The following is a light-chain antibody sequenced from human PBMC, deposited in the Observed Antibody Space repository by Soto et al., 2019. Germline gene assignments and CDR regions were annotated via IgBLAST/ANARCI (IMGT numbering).Light chain of an antibody. Sequence: DIQLTQSPSFLSASVGDRVTITCRASQGISSDLAWYQQKPGKAPNLLIYTASTLQTGVPSRFSGSRSGTEFTLTISSLQPEDFAKYYCKQLNICPNTFGQGTRLEIK. V-gene: IGKV1-9*01. CDR3: KQLNICPNT. CDR2: TAS. J-gene: IGKJ5*01. CDR1: QGISSD.